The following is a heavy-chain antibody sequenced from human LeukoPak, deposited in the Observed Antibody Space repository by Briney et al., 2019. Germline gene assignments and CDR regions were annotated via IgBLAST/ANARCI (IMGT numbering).Heavy chain of an antibody. D-gene: IGHD3-10*01. CDR2: ISSSGSTI. CDR1: GFTFSSYS. CDR3: ARDSMVRGVIPPPSDY. J-gene: IGHJ4*02. V-gene: IGHV3-48*04. Sequence: GGSLRLSCAASGFTFSSYSMNWVRQAPGKGLEWVSYISSSGSTIYYADSVKGRFTISRDNAKNSLYLQMNSLRAEDTAVYYCARDSMVRGVIPPPSDYWGQGTLVTVSS.